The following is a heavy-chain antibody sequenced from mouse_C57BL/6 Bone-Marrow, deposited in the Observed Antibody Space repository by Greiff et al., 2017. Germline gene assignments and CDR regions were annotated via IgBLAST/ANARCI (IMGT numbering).Heavy chain of an antibody. D-gene: IGHD2-4*01. Sequence: VQLQQPGAELVRPGTSVKLSCKASGYTFTSYWMHWVKQRPGQGLEWIGVIDPSDSYTNYKQKFKGKATLTVDTSSSTAYMQLSSLTSEDSAVYYCAREGYDYDGVYAMDYWGQGTSVTVSS. CDR3: AREGYDYDGVYAMDY. CDR1: GYTFTSYW. V-gene: IGHV1-59*01. CDR2: IDPSDSYT. J-gene: IGHJ4*01.